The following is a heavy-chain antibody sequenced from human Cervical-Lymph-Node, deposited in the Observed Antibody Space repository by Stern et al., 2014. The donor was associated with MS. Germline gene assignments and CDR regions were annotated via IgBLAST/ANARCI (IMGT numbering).Heavy chain of an antibody. J-gene: IGHJ4*02. Sequence: VQLVESGAEVKKPGASVKVCCKASGYSFTGYFLHWVRQAHGQGLEWMGWINPNGGDRNYAQKFHGRVTMTRDSSSSTAYMELSSLRSDDTAVYYCARDGRSSYGSGSYYSSGYWGQGTLVTVSS. CDR3: ARDGRSSYGSGSYYSSGY. CDR1: GYSFTGYF. D-gene: IGHD3-10*01. V-gene: IGHV1-2*02. CDR2: INPNGGDR.